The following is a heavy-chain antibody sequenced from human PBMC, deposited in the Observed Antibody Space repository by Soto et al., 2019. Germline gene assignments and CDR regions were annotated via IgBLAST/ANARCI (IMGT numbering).Heavy chain of an antibody. V-gene: IGHV4-39*01. CDR2: MFYGVST. J-gene: IGHJ4*01. Sequence: PSETLSLTCTVSGSSINSSGYYWGWIRQPPGKGLEWIGSMFYGVSTYYNPSLKSRVTVSVDTSKNQFSLNLRSVTAADTAVYYCARVAYNHGWIFDYWGQGTLVTVSS. CDR1: GSSINSSGYY. D-gene: IGHD6-19*01. CDR3: ARVAYNHGWIFDY.